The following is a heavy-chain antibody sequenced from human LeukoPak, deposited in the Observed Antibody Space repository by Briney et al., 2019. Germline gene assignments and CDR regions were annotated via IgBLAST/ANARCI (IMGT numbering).Heavy chain of an antibody. Sequence: EASVKVSCKASGYTFTSYGISWVRQAPGQGLEWMGWMSAYNGNTNYAQKLQGRVTMTTDTSTSTAYMELRSLRSDDTAVYYCARGCSSTSCYWSDYWGQGTLVTVSS. CDR2: MSAYNGNT. CDR1: GYTFTSYG. CDR3: ARGCSSTSCYWSDY. V-gene: IGHV1-18*01. J-gene: IGHJ4*02. D-gene: IGHD2-2*01.